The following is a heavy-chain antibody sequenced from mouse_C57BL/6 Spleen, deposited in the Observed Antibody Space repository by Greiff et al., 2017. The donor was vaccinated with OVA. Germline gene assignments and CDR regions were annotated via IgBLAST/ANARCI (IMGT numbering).Heavy chain of an antibody. CDR3: TRGSPWFAY. J-gene: IGHJ3*01. D-gene: IGHD1-1*01. Sequence: VQRVESGAELVRPGASVTLSCKASGYTFTDYEMHWVKQTPVHGLEWIGAIDPETGGTAYNQKFKGKAILTADKSSSTAYMELRSLTSEDSAVYYCTRGSPWFAYWGQGTLVTVSA. CDR1: GYTFTDYE. CDR2: IDPETGGT. V-gene: IGHV1-15*01.